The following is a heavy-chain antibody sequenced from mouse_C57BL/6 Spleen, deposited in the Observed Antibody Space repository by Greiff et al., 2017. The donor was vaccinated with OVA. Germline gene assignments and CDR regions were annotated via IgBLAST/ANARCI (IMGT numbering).Heavy chain of an antibody. J-gene: IGHJ3*01. Sequence: QVQLKQSGPELVKPGASVKISCKASGYAFSSSWMNWVKQRPGKGLEWIGRIYPGDGDTNYNGKLKGKATLTADKSSSTAYMQLSSLTSEDSAVYFCARDYGSPFAYWGQGTLVTVSA. CDR2: IYPGDGDT. CDR1: GYAFSSSW. D-gene: IGHD1-1*01. CDR3: ARDYGSPFAY. V-gene: IGHV1-82*01.